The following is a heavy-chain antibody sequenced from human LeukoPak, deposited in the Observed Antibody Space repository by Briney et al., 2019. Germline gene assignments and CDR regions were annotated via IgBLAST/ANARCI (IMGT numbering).Heavy chain of an antibody. V-gene: IGHV1-69*13. CDR1: GGTFSSYA. Sequence: ASVKVSCKASGGTFSSYAISWVRQAPGQGLEWMGGIIPIFGTANYAQKFQGRVTITADESTSTAYMELSSLRSEDTAVYYCAREGIVGAPLSYFDYWGQGTLVTVSS. D-gene: IGHD1-26*01. CDR3: AREGIVGAPLSYFDY. J-gene: IGHJ4*02. CDR2: IIPIFGTA.